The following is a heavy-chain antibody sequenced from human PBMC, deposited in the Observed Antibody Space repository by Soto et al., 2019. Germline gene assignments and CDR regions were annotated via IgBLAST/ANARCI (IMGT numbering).Heavy chain of an antibody. J-gene: IGHJ6*02. D-gene: IGHD5-12*01. Sequence: ASVKVSCNASGYTFTGYYMHWVRQAPGQGLQWMGWINPNSGGTNYAQKFQGWVTMTRATSISTAYMELSRLRSDDTAVYYCAKSSSGYVYYGMDVWGPGTTVTASS. CDR2: INPNSGGT. CDR3: AKSSSGYVYYGMDV. CDR1: GYTFTGYY. V-gene: IGHV1-2*04.